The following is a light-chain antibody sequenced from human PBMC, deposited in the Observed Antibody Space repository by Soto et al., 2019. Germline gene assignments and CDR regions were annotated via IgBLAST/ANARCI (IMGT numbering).Light chain of an antibody. CDR3: AAWDDSLNGWV. CDR1: NSNIGTYT. J-gene: IGLJ3*02. V-gene: IGLV1-44*01. CDR2: SSD. Sequence: QSVLTQPPSASGAPGQRVTISCSGRNSNIGTYTVNWYQQLPGTAPKLLIYSSDQRPSGVPDRFSGSKSGTSASLAISGLQSGDEADYYCAAWDDSLNGWVFGGGTQLTVL.